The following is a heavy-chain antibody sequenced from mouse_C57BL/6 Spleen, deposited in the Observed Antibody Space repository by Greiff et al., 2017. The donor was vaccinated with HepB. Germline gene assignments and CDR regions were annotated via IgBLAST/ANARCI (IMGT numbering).Heavy chain of an antibody. J-gene: IGHJ1*03. CDR2: ISGGGGNT. Sequence: EVKLMESGGGLVKPGGSLKLSCAASGFTFSSYTMSWVRQTPEKRLEWVATISGGGGNTYYPDSVKGRFTISRDNAKNTLYLQMSSLRSEDTALYYCARHGGLYWYFDVWGTGTTVTVSS. CDR3: ARHGGLYWYFDV. CDR1: GFTFSSYT. V-gene: IGHV5-9*01.